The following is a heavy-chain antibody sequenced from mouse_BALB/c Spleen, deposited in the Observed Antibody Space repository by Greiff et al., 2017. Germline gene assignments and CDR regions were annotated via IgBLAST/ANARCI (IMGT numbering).Heavy chain of an antibody. V-gene: IGHV3-2*02. CDR2: ISYSGST. CDR1: GYSITSDYA. J-gene: IGHJ3*01. CDR3: AMHYDYVAWFAY. Sequence: EVKLQESGPGLVKPSQSLSLTCTVTGYSITSDYAWNWIRQFPGNKLEWMGYISYSGSTSYNPSLKSRISITRDTSKNQFFLQLNSVTTEDTATYYCAMHYDYVAWFAYWGQGTLVTVSA. D-gene: IGHD2-4*01.